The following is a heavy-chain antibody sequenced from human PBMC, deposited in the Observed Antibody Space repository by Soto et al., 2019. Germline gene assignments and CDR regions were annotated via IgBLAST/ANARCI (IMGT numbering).Heavy chain of an antibody. CDR3: ARRHPTITFWFDP. J-gene: IGHJ5*02. V-gene: IGHV5-10-1*01. CDR2: IDPSDSYT. D-gene: IGHD5-12*01. Sequence: GESLKISCKGSGYSFTSYWISWVRQMPGKGLEWMGRIDPSDSYTNYSPSFQGHVTISADKSISTAYLQWSSLKASDTAMYYRARRHPTITFWFDPWGQGALVTVSS. CDR1: GYSFTSYW.